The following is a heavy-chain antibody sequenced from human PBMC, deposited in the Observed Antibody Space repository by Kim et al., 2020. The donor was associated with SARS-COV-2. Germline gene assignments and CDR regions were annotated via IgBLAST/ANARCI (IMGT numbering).Heavy chain of an antibody. V-gene: IGHV4-39*01. Sequence: SETLSLTCTVSGGSISSSSYYWGWIRQPPGKGLEWIGSIYYSGSTYYNPSLKSRVTISVDTSKNQFSLKLSSVTAADTAVYYCARHYYDSSGYYGGYFDYWGQGTLVTVSS. CDR1: GGSISSSSYY. CDR2: IYYSGST. J-gene: IGHJ4*02. CDR3: ARHYYDSSGYYGGYFDY. D-gene: IGHD3-22*01.